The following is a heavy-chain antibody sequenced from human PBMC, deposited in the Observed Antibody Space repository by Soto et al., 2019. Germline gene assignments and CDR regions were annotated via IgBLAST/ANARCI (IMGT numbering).Heavy chain of an antibody. CDR2: ISYDGGKN. CDR1: GFTFNNYG. D-gene: IGHD2-15*01. CDR3: AKCRGELNCYFYYGMDV. V-gene: IGHV3-30*18. Sequence: QVQLVESGGGVVQPGRSLRLSCAASGFTFNNYGMHWVRQAPGKGLEWVAHISYDGGKNYYADSVKGRFTISRDNCKNTLSLHMNSLTSEDTAVYFCAKCRGELNCYFYYGMDVWGQGTAVTVSS. J-gene: IGHJ6*02.